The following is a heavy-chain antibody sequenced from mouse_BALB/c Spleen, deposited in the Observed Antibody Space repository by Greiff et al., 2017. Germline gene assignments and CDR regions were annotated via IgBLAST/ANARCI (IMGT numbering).Heavy chain of an antibody. J-gene: IGHJ2*01. CDR3: ARRGYGYLFDY. CDR2: IDPSDSET. D-gene: IGHD1-2*01. Sequence: QVQLQQSGPQLVRPGASVKISCKASGYSFTSYWMHWVKQRPGQGLEWIGMIDPSDSETRLNQKFKDKATLTVDKSSSTAYMQLSSPTSEDSAVYYCARRGYGYLFDYWGQGTTRTVSS. V-gene: IGHV1S127*01. CDR1: GYSFTSYW.